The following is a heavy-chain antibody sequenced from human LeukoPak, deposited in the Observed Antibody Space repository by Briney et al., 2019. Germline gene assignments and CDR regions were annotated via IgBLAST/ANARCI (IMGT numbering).Heavy chain of an antibody. J-gene: IGHJ6*02. V-gene: IGHV4-4*07. CDR2: IYTSGST. CDR3: ATGATVSYYGMDV. Sequence: SETLSRTCTGSGGSISSYYWSWIRQPAGKGLEWIGRIYTSGSTNYNPSLKSRVTMSVDTSKNQFSLKLSSVTAADTAVYYCATGATVSYYGMDVWGQGTTVTVSS. CDR1: GGSISSYY. D-gene: IGHD1-14*01.